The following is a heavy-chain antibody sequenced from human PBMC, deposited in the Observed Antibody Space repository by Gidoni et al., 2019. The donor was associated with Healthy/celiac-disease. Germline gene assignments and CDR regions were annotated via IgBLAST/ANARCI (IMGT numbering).Heavy chain of an antibody. J-gene: IGHJ4*02. CDR3: ARVGIVVVTAIPFFDY. CDR2: IYHSGST. Sequence: QVQLQESGPGLVKPSETLSLTCAVSGYSISSGYYWGWIRQPPGKGLEWIGSIYHSGSTSYNPSLKSRVTISVDTSKNQFSLKLSSVTAADTAVYYCARVGIVVVTAIPFFDYWGQGTLVTVSS. CDR1: GYSISSGYY. D-gene: IGHD2-21*02. V-gene: IGHV4-38-2*01.